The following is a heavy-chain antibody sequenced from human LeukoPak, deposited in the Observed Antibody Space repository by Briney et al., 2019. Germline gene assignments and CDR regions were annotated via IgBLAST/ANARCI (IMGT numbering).Heavy chain of an antibody. D-gene: IGHD6-19*01. J-gene: IGHJ6*03. CDR2: IYTSGST. Sequence: SETLSLTCTVSGGSLSSYYWSWIRQPAGKGLEWIGRIYTSGSTNYNPSLKSRVTISVDTSKNRFSLKLSSVTAADAAVYYCAKDPRRQRLVQFYYYYMDVWGKGTTVTVSS. V-gene: IGHV4-4*07. CDR3: AKDPRRQRLVQFYYYYMDV. CDR1: GGSLSSYY.